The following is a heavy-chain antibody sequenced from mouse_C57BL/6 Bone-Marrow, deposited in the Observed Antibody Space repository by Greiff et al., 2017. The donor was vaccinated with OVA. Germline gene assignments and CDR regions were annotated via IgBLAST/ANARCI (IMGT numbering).Heavy chain of an antibody. CDR2: IHPNSGST. CDR1: GYTFTSYW. CDR3: ARGYYGSSGENYFDY. V-gene: IGHV1-64*01. J-gene: IGHJ2*01. D-gene: IGHD1-1*01. Sequence: LQQPGAELVKPGASVKLSCKASGYTFTSYWMHWVKQRPGQGLEWIGMIHPNSGSTNYNEKFKSKATLTVDKSSSTAYMQLSSLTSEDSAVYYCARGYYGSSGENYFDYWGQGTTLTVSS.